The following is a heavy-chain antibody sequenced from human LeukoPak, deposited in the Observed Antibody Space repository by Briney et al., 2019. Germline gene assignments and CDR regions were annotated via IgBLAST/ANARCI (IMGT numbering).Heavy chain of an antibody. CDR3: ARSHSIWTSFDY. D-gene: IGHD3/OR15-3a*01. CDR1: SGSISSYH. CDR2: IYYSGST. Sequence: PSETLSLTCTVSSGSISSYHWSWIRQPPGTGLVWCGYIYYSGSTNYNPSLKSRVTISVDTSKNQFSLKLSSVTAADTAVYYCARSHSIWTSFDYWGQGTLVTVSS. V-gene: IGHV4-59*01. J-gene: IGHJ4*02.